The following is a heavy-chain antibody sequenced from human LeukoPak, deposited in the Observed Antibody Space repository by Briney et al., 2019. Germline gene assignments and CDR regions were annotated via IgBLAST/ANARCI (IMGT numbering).Heavy chain of an antibody. CDR2: IYSGGST. D-gene: IGHD3-10*01. V-gene: IGHV3-53*01. CDR1: GFTVSSNY. Sequence: GGSLRLSCAASGFTVSSNYMSWVRQAPGKGLEWVSLIYSGGSTYYADSVKGRFTISRDNSKNTLYLQMNSLRAEDTAVYYCARGALAYYYGSGSRGSYYFDYWGQGTLVTVSS. CDR3: ARGALAYYYGSGSRGSYYFDY. J-gene: IGHJ4*02.